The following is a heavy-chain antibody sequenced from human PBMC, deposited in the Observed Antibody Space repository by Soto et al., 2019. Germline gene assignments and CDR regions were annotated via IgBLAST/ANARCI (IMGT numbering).Heavy chain of an antibody. D-gene: IGHD3-22*01. V-gene: IGHV6-1*01. J-gene: IGHJ6*02. CDR3: ARDWVVGDSSGYYYDYYYGMDV. Sequence: PSQTLSLTCAISGDSVSSNSAAWNWIRQSPSRGLEWLGRTYYRSKWYNDYAVSVKSRITINPDTSKNQFSLQLNSVTPEDTAVYYCARDWVVGDSSGYYYDYYYGMDVWGQGTTVTVS. CDR1: GDSVSSNSAA. CDR2: TYYRSKWYN.